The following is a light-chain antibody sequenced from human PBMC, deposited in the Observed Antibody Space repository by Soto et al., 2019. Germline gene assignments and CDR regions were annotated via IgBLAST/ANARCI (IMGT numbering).Light chain of an antibody. V-gene: IGLV1-40*01. Sequence: QSVLTQPPSVSGAPGQRVNISCTGGTSNIGAGYDVHWYQQLPGTAPRLLIYRNNNRPSGVPDRFSGSKSGTSASLTITGLRAEEGADYYPQPSDPGVGGSGVFGPGTKLT. J-gene: IGLJ1*01. CDR3: QPSDPGVGGSGV. CDR2: RNN. CDR1: TSNIGAGYD.